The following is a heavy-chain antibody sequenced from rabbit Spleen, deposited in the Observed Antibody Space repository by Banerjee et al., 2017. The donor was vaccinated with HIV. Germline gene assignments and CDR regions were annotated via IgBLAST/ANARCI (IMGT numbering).Heavy chain of an antibody. CDR2: IGTGSGST. V-gene: IGHV1S40*01. D-gene: IGHD1-1*01. CDR3: ARDLVAVIGWNFNL. J-gene: IGHJ4*01. CDR1: GFSFSSGYY. Sequence: QSLEESGGGLVKPGASLTLTCTASGFSFSSGYYISWVRQAPGKGLEWIGCIGTGSGSTWYANWAKGRFTISKTSSTTVTLQMTSLTAADTATYFCARDLVAVIGWNFNLWGPGTLVTVS.